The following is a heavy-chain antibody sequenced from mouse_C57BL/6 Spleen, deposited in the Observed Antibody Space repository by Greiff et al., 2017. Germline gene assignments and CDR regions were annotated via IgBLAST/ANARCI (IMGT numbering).Heavy chain of an antibody. CDR3: ARVYWDVGYFDV. CDR1: GYTFTSYW. J-gene: IGHJ1*03. CDR2: IYPGSGST. Sequence: QVQLQQPGAELVKPGASVKMSCKASGYTFTSYWITWVKQRPGQGLEWIGDIYPGSGSTNYNEKFKSRATLTVDTSSSTAYMQLSSLTSEDSAVYYCARVYWDVGYFDVWGTGTTVTVSS. V-gene: IGHV1-55*01. D-gene: IGHD4-1*01.